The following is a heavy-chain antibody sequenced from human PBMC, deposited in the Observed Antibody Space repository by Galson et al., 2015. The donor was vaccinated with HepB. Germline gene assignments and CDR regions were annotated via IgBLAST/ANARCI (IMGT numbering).Heavy chain of an antibody. CDR1: GFTFRNYD. CDR3: ARGVGYNYGQMGYHDAFDI. Sequence: SLRLSCAASGFTFRNYDMHWVRQVTGKGLEWVSGIGNAGDPYYPGSVKGRLTISRENAKNSLYLQMNSLRAGDTAAYYCARGVGYNYGQMGYHDAFDIWGQGTMVTVSS. J-gene: IGHJ3*02. CDR2: IGNAGDP. V-gene: IGHV3-13*05. D-gene: IGHD5-18*01.